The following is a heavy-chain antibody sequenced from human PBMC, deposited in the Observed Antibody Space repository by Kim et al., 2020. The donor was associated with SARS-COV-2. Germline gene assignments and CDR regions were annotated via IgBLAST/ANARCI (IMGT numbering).Heavy chain of an antibody. CDR2: ISYDGSNK. D-gene: IGHD3-9*01. J-gene: IGHJ6*02. CDR1: GFTFSSYA. Sequence: GGSLRLSCAASGFTFSSYAMHWVRQAPGKGLEWVAVISYDGSNKYYADSVKGRFTISRDNSKNTLYLQMNSLRAEDTAVYYCASDLRLRYFDWLFRTADVSRGGMDVWGQGTTVTVSS. V-gene: IGHV3-30*04. CDR3: ASDLRLRYFDWLFRTADVSRGGMDV.